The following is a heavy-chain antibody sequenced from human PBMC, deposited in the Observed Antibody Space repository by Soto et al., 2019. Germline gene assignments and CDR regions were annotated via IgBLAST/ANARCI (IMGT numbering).Heavy chain of an antibody. CDR2: ISSNGGST. CDR3: VKGDSTTWYYCPFNF. Sequence: GGSLRLSCSASGFMFSAYGMHWVRQAPGKGLEYLSGISSNGGSTYYADSVRGRVSISRDNSKESLFLQLSSLRPEDTAVYYCVKGDSTTWYYCPFNFWGQGTMVTVSS. J-gene: IGHJ3*01. V-gene: IGHV3-64D*08. D-gene: IGHD2-2*01. CDR1: GFMFSAYG.